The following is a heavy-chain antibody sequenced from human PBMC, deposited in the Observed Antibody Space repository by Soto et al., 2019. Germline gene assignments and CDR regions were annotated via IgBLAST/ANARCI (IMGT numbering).Heavy chain of an antibody. D-gene: IGHD4-17*01. CDR2: INPNSGGT. CDR3: ARDGAYGDYYYYGMDV. Sequence: ASVKVSCKASGYTFTGYYMHWVRQSPGQGLEWMGWINPNSGGTNYAQKFQGWVTMTRDTSISTAYMELSWLRSDDTAVYYCARDGAYGDYYYYGMDVWGQGTTVTVSS. J-gene: IGHJ6*02. V-gene: IGHV1-2*04. CDR1: GYTFTGYY.